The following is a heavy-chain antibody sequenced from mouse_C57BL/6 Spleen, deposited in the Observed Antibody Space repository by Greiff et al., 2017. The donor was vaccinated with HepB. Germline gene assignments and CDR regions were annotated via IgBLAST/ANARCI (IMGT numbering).Heavy chain of an antibody. J-gene: IGHJ2*01. CDR2: ISSGSSTI. D-gene: IGHD1-1*01. V-gene: IGHV5-17*01. CDR1: GFTFSDYG. Sequence: EVKLVESGGGLVKPGGSLKLSCAASGFTFSDYGMHWVRQAPEKGLEWVAYISSGSSTICYADTVKGRFTLSRDNAKNTLFLQMTSLGSEDTAMYFCARRDYGRIFDYWGKGTTLTGSS. CDR3: ARRDYGRIFDY.